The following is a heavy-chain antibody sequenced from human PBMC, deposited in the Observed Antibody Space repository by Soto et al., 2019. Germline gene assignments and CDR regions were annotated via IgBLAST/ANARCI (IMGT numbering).Heavy chain of an antibody. J-gene: IGHJ4*02. Sequence: QVQLVESGGGVVLPGRSLRLSCAASGFTFRSYGMHWVRQAPGKGLEWFPFISYDGTHKYYADSVKGRFTISRDNSMNTLYLQLTSVSVEDTAEYYCAKGFTSDTEEPYYFDYWGQGTLVTVSS. D-gene: IGHD3-3*01. V-gene: IGHV3-30*18. CDR2: ISYDGTHK. CDR1: GFTFRSYG. CDR3: AKGFTSDTEEPYYFDY.